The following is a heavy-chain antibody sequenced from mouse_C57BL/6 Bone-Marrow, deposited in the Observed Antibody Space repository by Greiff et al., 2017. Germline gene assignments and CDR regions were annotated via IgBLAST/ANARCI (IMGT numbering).Heavy chain of an antibody. CDR2: ISSGGSYT. V-gene: IGHV5-6*02. CDR3: ARRGRGAWFAY. J-gene: IGHJ3*01. CDR1: GFTFSSYG. Sequence: EVNVVESGGDLVKPGGSLKLSCAVSGFTFSSYGMSWVRQTPDKRLEWVATISSGGSYTYYPDSVKGRFTISRDNAKNTLYLQMSSLKSEDTAMYYCARRGRGAWFAYWGQGTLVTVSA.